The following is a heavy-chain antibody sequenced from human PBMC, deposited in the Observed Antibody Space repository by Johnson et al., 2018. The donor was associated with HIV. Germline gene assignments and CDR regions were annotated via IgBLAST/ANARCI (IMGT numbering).Heavy chain of an antibody. CDR1: GFTFSNYG. Sequence: QVQLVESGGGVVQPGRSLRLSCAASGFTFSNYGMNWVRQAPGKGLEWVAVISYDGSKKYYADSVKGRFTVSRDNSKNTLYLQMNNLRADDTAVYYCARLPSGYSRDSFNIWGQGTMVTVSS. D-gene: IGHD5-18*01. CDR3: ARLPSGYSRDSFNI. V-gene: IGHV3-30*03. CDR2: ISYDGSKK. J-gene: IGHJ3*02.